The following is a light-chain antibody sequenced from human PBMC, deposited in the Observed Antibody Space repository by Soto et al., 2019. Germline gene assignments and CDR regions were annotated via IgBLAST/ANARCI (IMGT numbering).Light chain of an antibody. CDR1: SSNIGAGYD. CDR3: QSYDSSLSSYV. V-gene: IGLV1-40*01. Sequence: QAVVTQPPSVSGAPGQRVTISCTGSSSNIGAGYDVHWYQQLPGTAPKLLIYGNSNRPSGVPDRFSVSKSGTSASLAITGLQAEDEADYYCQSYDSSLSSYVFGTGTKVTVL. CDR2: GNS. J-gene: IGLJ1*01.